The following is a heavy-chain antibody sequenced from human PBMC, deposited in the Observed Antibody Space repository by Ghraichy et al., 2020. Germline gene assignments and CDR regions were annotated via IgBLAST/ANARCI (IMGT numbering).Heavy chain of an antibody. Sequence: ASVKVSCKASGYNFAKYCMHWVRQAPGQGLEWMGIIKPSEDETTYADKFQGRVTMTRDTSTNTVYMELSSLRSDDTAIYYCAREDNSLDYWGQGTLVTVSS. J-gene: IGHJ4*02. CDR1: GYNFAKYC. CDR2: IKPSEDET. V-gene: IGHV1-46*01. D-gene: IGHD2-15*01. CDR3: AREDNSLDY.